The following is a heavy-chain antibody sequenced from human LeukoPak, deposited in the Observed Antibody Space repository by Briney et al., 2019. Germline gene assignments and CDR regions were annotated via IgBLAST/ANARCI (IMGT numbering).Heavy chain of an antibody. Sequence: ASVKVSCKAFRYTFTSYDINWVRQAPGQGLEWIGWMNPSTGNAGYAPKFQGRVTMTRDTSTSTAYMEVRGLTSEDTAVYYCAKGSGSGWYGWFAPWGQGTLVTVSS. CDR2: MNPSTGNA. V-gene: IGHV1-8*01. CDR1: RYTFTSYD. D-gene: IGHD6-19*01. CDR3: AKGSGSGWYGWFAP. J-gene: IGHJ5*02.